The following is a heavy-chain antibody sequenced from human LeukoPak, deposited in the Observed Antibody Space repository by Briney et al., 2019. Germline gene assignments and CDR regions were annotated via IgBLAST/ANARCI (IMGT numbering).Heavy chain of an antibody. Sequence: GGSLRLSCAASGFTFSSYSMNWVRQAPGKGLEWASSISSSSSYIYYADSVKGRFTISRDNAKNSLYLQMNSLRAEDTAVYYCASTTSLTGDNDYWGQGTLVTVSS. CDR2: ISSSSSYI. CDR3: ASTTSLTGDNDY. V-gene: IGHV3-21*01. CDR1: GFTFSSYS. J-gene: IGHJ4*02. D-gene: IGHD7-27*01.